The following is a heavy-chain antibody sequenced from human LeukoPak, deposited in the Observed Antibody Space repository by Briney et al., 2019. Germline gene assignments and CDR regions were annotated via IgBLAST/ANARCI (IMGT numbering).Heavy chain of an antibody. CDR2: MNPNSGNT. Sequence: ASVKVSCKASGYTFTSYDINWVRQATGQGLKWMGWMNPNSGNTGYAQKFQGRVTMTRNTSISTAYMELSSLRSEDTAVYYCARGDYDSSGYSPSYYYYYYGMDVWGQGTTVTVSS. CDR1: GYTFTSYD. CDR3: ARGDYDSSGYSPSYYYYYYGMDV. J-gene: IGHJ6*02. V-gene: IGHV1-8*01. D-gene: IGHD3-22*01.